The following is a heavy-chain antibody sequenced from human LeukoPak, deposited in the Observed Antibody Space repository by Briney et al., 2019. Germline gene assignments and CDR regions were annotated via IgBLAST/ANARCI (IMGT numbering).Heavy chain of an antibody. V-gene: IGHV1-46*01. D-gene: IGHD3-3*01. Sequence: ASVKVSCKASGYTFTSYYMHWVRQAPGQGLEWMGIINPSGGSTSYAQKFQGRVTMTRDTSTSTVYMELSSLRSEDTAVYYCARESGVTMKNAWHGMDVWGQGTTVTVSS. CDR1: GYTFTSYY. CDR2: INPSGGST. J-gene: IGHJ6*02. CDR3: ARESGVTMKNAWHGMDV.